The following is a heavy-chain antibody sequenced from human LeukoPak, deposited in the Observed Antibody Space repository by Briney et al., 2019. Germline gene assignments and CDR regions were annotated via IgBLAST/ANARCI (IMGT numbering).Heavy chain of an antibody. Sequence: SETLSLTCSVSGYSISSGYYWDWIRQPPGKGLEWIASIYHSGKSYYNPSLKSRVTISVDTSKNQFSLKLSSVTAADTAVYYCARARPRLYSSGWYGSYYYMDVWGKGTTVTISS. V-gene: IGHV4-38-2*02. CDR1: GYSISSGYY. D-gene: IGHD6-19*01. CDR2: IYHSGKS. CDR3: ARARPRLYSSGWYGSYYYMDV. J-gene: IGHJ6*03.